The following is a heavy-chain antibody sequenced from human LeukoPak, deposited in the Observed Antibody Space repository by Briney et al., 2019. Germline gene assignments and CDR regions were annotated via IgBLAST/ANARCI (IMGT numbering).Heavy chain of an antibody. Sequence: GASVKVSCKTSGDTLNSYAINCVRQAPGQGLEWMGRIVPMFNVATYAPKLQGRLTITADISTNIVDMELRSLTSEDAAVYYCARGRYTSDRSRFYYYYMDVWGKGTTVTVSS. D-gene: IGHD2-2*02. CDR1: GDTLNSYA. V-gene: IGHV1-69*04. CDR2: IVPMFNVA. CDR3: ARGRYTSDRSRFYYYYMDV. J-gene: IGHJ6*03.